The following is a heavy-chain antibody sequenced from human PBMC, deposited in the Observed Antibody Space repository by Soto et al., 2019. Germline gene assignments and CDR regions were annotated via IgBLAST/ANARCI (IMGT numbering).Heavy chain of an antibody. J-gene: IGHJ6*02. CDR1: GGSISSGDYY. V-gene: IGHV4-30-4*01. CDR2: IYYSGST. D-gene: IGHD3-22*01. Sequence: QVQLQESGPGLVKPSQTLSLTCTVSGGSISSGDYYWSWIRQPPGKGLEWIGYIYYSGSTYYNPSLKSRVTISVDTSKNQFSLKLSSVTAVDTAVYYCARGAIVVVMGLYYGMDVWGQGTTVTVSS. CDR3: ARGAIVVVMGLYYGMDV.